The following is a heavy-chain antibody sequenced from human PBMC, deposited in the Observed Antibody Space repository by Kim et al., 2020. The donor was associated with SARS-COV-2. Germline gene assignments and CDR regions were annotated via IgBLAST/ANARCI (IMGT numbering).Heavy chain of an antibody. CDR3: ARVILDGPVLIL. D-gene: IGHD2-21*01. Sequence: ASVKVSCKGSGYIFSNYGIHWVRQAPGQRLEWTGYINTGTGDTRNSRQLQGRVTFTRDISANTAYMEINSLTSEDTAVYYCARVILDGPVLILWGQGTLV. J-gene: IGHJ4*02. V-gene: IGHV1-3*04. CDR1: GYIFSNYG. CDR2: INTGTGDT.